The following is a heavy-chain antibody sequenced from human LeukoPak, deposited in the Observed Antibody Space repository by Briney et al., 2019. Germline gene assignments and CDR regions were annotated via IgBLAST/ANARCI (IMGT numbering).Heavy chain of an antibody. Sequence: PSETLSLTCTVSGGSISSYYWSWIRQPAGKGLEWIGRIYTSGSTNYNPSLKSRVTMSVDTSKNQFSLKLSSVTAADTAVYYCAREFLVGATRPFDYWGQGTLVTVSS. J-gene: IGHJ4*02. CDR1: GGSISSYY. CDR2: IYTSGST. CDR3: AREFLVGATRPFDY. V-gene: IGHV4-4*07. D-gene: IGHD1-26*01.